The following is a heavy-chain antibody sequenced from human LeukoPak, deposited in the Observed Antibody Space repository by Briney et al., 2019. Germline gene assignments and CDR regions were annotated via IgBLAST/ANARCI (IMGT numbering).Heavy chain of an antibody. V-gene: IGHV4-39*07. CDR3: ARATTYSSGYYGSTGVQIDY. D-gene: IGHD6-19*01. Sequence: PSETLSLTCTVSSGSVSNSHYYWAWVRQPPGKGLEWLGSTFYSGNTHYNPSLKSPVTISIDTSKNQFSLKLNSVTAADTAVYYCARATTYSSGYYGSTGVQIDYWGQGTLVTVSA. CDR1: SGSVSNSHYY. J-gene: IGHJ4*02. CDR2: TFYSGNT.